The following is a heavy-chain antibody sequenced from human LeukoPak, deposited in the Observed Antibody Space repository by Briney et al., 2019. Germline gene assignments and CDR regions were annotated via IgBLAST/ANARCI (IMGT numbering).Heavy chain of an antibody. CDR2: IYHSGST. D-gene: IGHD2-15*01. V-gene: IGHV4-38-2*02. Sequence: KSSETLSLTCTVSGYSISSGYYWGWIRQPPGKGLEWIGSIYHSGSTYYNPSLKSRVTIPVDTSKNQFSLKLSSVTAADTAVYYCARVRCSGGSCPYYYYYYYMDVWGKGTTVTVSS. CDR3: ARVRCSGGSCPYYYYYYYMDV. J-gene: IGHJ6*03. CDR1: GYSISSGYY.